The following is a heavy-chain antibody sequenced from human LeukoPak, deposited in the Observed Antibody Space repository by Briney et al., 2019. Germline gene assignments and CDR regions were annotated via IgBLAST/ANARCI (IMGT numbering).Heavy chain of an antibody. J-gene: IGHJ3*02. CDR2: IYYSGST. CDR3: ARGVATAGHSFDI. D-gene: IGHD6-13*01. V-gene: IGHV4-61*08. CDR1: GGSISSGGYY. Sequence: SETLSLTCTVSGGSISSGGYYWSWIRQAPGKGLEWIGYIYYSGSTNYNPSLKSRVTISVDTSKNQFSLKLSSVTAADTAVYYCARGVATAGHSFDIWGQGTMVTVSS.